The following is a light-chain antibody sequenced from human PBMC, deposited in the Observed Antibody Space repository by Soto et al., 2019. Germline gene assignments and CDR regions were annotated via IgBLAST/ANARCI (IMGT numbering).Light chain of an antibody. V-gene: IGKV1-8*01. Sequence: AIRMTQSPSSLSASTGDTVTITCRASQGISRYLAWYQQKPGKAPKLLIYAASTLQSGVPSRFSGSGSGTDFTLTISCLQSEDFATYYCQQYYSYPLIFGGGTKVDIK. J-gene: IGKJ4*01. CDR2: AAS. CDR1: QGISRY. CDR3: QQYYSYPLI.